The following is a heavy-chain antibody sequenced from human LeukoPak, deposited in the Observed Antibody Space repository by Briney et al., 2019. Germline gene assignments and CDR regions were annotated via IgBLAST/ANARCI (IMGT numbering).Heavy chain of an antibody. D-gene: IGHD2/OR15-2a*01. V-gene: IGHV4-34*01. CDR1: LVSPAVYN. J-gene: IGHJ4*02. CDR3: TRTNTGLDY. CDR2: INHSGYT. Sequence: SETLFLTCALSLVSPAVYNWASGCQTPGKGLEWIGEINHSGYTNDNPSLKSRVTLSIDTSRKQFSLNLRSVTVADAGIYFCTRTNTGLDYWGQGTMVTVSS.